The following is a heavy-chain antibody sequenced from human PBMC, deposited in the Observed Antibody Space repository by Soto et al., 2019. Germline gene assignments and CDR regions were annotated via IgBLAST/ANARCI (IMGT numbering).Heavy chain of an antibody. V-gene: IGHV5-51*01. CDR1: GYSFTSYW. CDR2: IYPGDSDT. Sequence: PGEPLRISCKGSGYSFTSYWIGWVRQMPGKGLEWMGIIYPGDSDTRYSPSFQGQVTISADKSISTAYLQWSSLKASDTAMYYCARRDEAAGEYYFDYWGQGTLVTVSS. CDR3: ARRDEAAGEYYFDY. J-gene: IGHJ4*02. D-gene: IGHD6-13*01.